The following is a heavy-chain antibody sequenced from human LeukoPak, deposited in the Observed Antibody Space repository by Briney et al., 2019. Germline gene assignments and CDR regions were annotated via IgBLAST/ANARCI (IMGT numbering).Heavy chain of an antibody. J-gene: IGHJ4*02. Sequence: PGGSLRLSCAASGFTFSSYEMNWVRQAPVKGLEWVSYISSSGSTIYYADSVKGRFTISRDNAKNSLYLQMNSLRAEDTAVYYCARASRGYSYGYNYWGQGTLVTVSS. CDR2: ISSSGSTI. CDR3: ARASRGYSYGYNY. D-gene: IGHD5-18*01. V-gene: IGHV3-48*03. CDR1: GFTFSSYE.